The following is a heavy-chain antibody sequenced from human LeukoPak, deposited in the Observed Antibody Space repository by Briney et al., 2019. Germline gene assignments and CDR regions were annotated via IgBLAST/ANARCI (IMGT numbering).Heavy chain of an antibody. Sequence: SETLSLTCTVSGGSISSGSYYWSWIRQPAGKGLEWIWRIYTSGSTNYNPSLKSRVTISVDTSKNQFSLKLSSVTAADTAVYYCARADVYSSSWYWFDPWGQGTLVTVSS. CDR1: GGSISSGSYY. D-gene: IGHD6-13*01. J-gene: IGHJ5*02. V-gene: IGHV4-61*02. CDR2: IYTSGST. CDR3: ARADVYSSSWYWFDP.